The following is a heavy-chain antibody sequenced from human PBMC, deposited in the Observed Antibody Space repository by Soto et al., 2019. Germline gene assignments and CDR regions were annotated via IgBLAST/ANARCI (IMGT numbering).Heavy chain of an antibody. V-gene: IGHV4-30-2*01. CDR3: ARDPGR. J-gene: IGHJ4*02. Sequence: QLELQEPGSGLVKPSQTLSLTCAVSGGSISSGGYSWSWIRQPPGKGLEWIGYIYHSGSTYYNPSLKSRVTISVDRSKNQFSLKLSSVTAADTAVYYCARDPGRWGQGTLVTVSS. CDR1: GGSISSGGYS. CDR2: IYHSGST.